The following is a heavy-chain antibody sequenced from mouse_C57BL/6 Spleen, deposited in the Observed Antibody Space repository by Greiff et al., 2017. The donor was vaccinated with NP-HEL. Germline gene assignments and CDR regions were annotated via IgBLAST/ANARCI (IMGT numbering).Heavy chain of an antibody. J-gene: IGHJ1*03. D-gene: IGHD1-1*01. Sequence: VQLQQSVAELVRPGASVTLSCTASGFNINNTYMHWVKQRPEQGLEWIGRIDPANGNTKYAPKFQGKATITADTSSNTAYLQLSSLTSEDTAIYYCAPYYYGSSYGYFDVWGTGTTVTVSS. V-gene: IGHV14-3*01. CDR3: APYYYGSSYGYFDV. CDR1: GFNINNTY. CDR2: IDPANGNT.